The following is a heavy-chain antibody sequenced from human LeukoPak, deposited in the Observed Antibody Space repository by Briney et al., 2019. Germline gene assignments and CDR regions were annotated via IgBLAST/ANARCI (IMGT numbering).Heavy chain of an antibody. D-gene: IGHD3-10*01. Sequence: PSETLSLTCAVYGGSFSGYYWSWIRQPPGKGLEWIGEINHSGSTNYNPSLKSRVTISVDTSKNQFSLKLSSVTAADTAVYYCARGRRFGELLVYWGQGTLVTVSS. J-gene: IGHJ4*02. V-gene: IGHV4-34*01. CDR2: INHSGST. CDR3: ARGRRFGELLVY. CDR1: GGSFSGYY.